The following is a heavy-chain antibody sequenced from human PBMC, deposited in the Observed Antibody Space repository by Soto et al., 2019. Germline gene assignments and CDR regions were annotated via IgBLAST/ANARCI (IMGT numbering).Heavy chain of an antibody. CDR2: ISYDGSNK. V-gene: IGHV3-30*18. CDR3: AKGRTAMVPYYFDY. J-gene: IGHJ4*02. CDR1: GFTFSSYG. Sequence: QVQLVESGGGVVQPGRSLRLSCAASGFTFSSYGMHWVRQAPGKGLEWVAVISYDGSNKYYADSVKGRFTISRGNSKNTLYLQMNSLRAEDTAVYYCAKGRTAMVPYYFDYWGQGTLVTVSS. D-gene: IGHD5-18*01.